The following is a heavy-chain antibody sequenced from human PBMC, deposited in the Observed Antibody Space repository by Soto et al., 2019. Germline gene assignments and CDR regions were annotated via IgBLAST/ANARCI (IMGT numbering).Heavy chain of an antibody. V-gene: IGHV4-59*01. CDR3: ERDLGNVGSGWYVSYGMDV. Sequence: SETLSLTCTVSGGSISSYYWSWIRQPPGKGLEWIGYIYYSGSTSYNPSLKSRVTISVDTSKNQFSLKLSSVTAADTAVYYCERDLGNVGSGWYVSYGMDVWGQGTTVTVSS. J-gene: IGHJ6*02. CDR2: IYYSGST. CDR1: GGSISSYY. D-gene: IGHD6-19*01.